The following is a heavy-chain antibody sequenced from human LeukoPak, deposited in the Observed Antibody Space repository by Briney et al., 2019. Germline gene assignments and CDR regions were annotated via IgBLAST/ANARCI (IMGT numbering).Heavy chain of an antibody. V-gene: IGHV4-61*02. CDR1: GGSISSGSYY. CDR3: ARDGGLGYCSGGSSINWFDP. CDR2: IYTSGST. J-gene: IGHJ5*02. D-gene: IGHD2-15*01. Sequence: SSQTLSLTCTVSGGSISSGSYYWSWIRQPAGKGLEWIGRIYTSGSTNYNPSLKSRVTISVDTSKNQFSLKLSSVTAADTAVYYCARDGGLGYCSGGSSINWFDPCGQGTLVTVSS.